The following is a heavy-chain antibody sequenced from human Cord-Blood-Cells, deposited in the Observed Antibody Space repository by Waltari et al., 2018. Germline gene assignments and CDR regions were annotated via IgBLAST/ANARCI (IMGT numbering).Heavy chain of an antibody. J-gene: IGHJ4*01. CDR2: ISYDGSNK. V-gene: IGHV3-30*18. Sequence: QVQLVESGGGVVQPGRSRRLSCAASGFTFGSYGMHWVRQAPGKGLEWVAVISYDGSNKYYADSVKGRFTISRDNSKNTLYLQMNSLRAEDTAVYYCAKDNPDFDYWGQGTLVTVSS. CDR3: AKDNPDFDY. CDR1: GFTFGSYG.